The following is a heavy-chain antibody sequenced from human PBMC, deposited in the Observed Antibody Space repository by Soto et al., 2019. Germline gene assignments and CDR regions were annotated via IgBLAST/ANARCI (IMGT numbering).Heavy chain of an antibody. D-gene: IGHD2-21*02. CDR2: ISGSGGST. CDR3: AKDFSPCGGDCYSGYFDL. CDR1: GFTFSSYA. Sequence: EVQLLESGGGLVQPGGSLRLSCAASGFTFSSYAMSWVRQAPGKGLEWVSAISGSGGSTYYADSVKGRFTISRDNSKNTLYLQMNSLRAEDTAVYYCAKDFSPCGGDCYSGYFDLWGRGTLVTVSS. V-gene: IGHV3-23*01. J-gene: IGHJ2*01.